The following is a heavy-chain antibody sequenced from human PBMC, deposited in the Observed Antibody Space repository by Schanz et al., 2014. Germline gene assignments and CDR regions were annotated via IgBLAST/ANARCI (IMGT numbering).Heavy chain of an antibody. D-gene: IGHD3-10*01. J-gene: IGHJ3*02. CDR1: GYIFGSHG. CDR3: ARVHIATYHYNSPGAFDI. Sequence: QLMQSGSEVRKPGASVKVSCKASGYIFGSHGMTWGGQPLGQGLELMGWIKAHTGNTQYAQKFQGRVNMTRDTVTTTVHLELTRLRTDDTAIYYCARVHIATYHYNSPGAFDIWGQGTRVTVSS. CDR2: IKAHTGNT. V-gene: IGHV1-18*01.